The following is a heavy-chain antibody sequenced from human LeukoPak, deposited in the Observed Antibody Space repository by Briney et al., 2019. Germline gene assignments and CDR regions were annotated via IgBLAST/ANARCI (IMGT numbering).Heavy chain of an antibody. CDR3: AYDGLFIVVVPANNFDY. V-gene: IGHV3-23*01. CDR2: ISGSGDNT. D-gene: IGHD2-2*01. J-gene: IGHJ4*02. CDR1: GFSFSSYA. Sequence: GGSLRLSCAASGFSFSSYAMGWVRQAPGRGLEWVSVISGSGDNTYYADSVKGRFTISRDNSKNTLYLQMNSLRAEDTAVYYCAYDGLFIVVVPANNFDYWGQGTLVTVSS.